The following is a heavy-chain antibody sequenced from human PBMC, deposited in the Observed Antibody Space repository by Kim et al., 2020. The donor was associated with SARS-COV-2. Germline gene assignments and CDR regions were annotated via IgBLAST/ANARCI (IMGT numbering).Heavy chain of an antibody. V-gene: IGHV3-21*01. Sequence: ADSVKGRFTISRDNAKHSLYLQMNSLRAEDTAVYYCARDSTTVTLRRFDYWGQGTLVTVSS. J-gene: IGHJ4*02. CDR3: ARDSTTVTLRRFDY. D-gene: IGHD4-17*01.